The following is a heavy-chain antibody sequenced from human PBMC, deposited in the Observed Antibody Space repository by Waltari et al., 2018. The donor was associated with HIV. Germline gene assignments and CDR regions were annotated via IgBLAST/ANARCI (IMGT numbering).Heavy chain of an antibody. V-gene: IGHV4-39*01. J-gene: IGHJ4*02. CDR3: ARHYAWFDILTGSPPTYYFDS. CDR1: GASISSRTYY. Sequence: QLKLLQSGPRLVKPSETLSLTCSVSGASISSRTYYWGWIRQPPGKGLQYLGSMYYSGTTYYKPSLNSRLTLSADTSKNQFSRRLNSVTAADTAVYYCARHYAWFDILTGSPPTYYFDSWGPGSLVTVS. D-gene: IGHD3-9*01. CDR2: MYYSGTT.